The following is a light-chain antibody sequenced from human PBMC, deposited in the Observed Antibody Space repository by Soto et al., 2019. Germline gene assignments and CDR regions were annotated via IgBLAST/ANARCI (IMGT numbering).Light chain of an antibody. CDR2: GAS. V-gene: IGKV3-20*01. Sequence: ETVLTQSPGTLSLSPGERATLSCRASQSVSSNSLAWFQQKPGQAPRLLIFGASSRATGIPDRFSGSGSGTDFTLTISRLEPGDFAVYYCQHYGTSPWTFGQGTKVEIK. CDR1: QSVSSNS. CDR3: QHYGTSPWT. J-gene: IGKJ1*01.